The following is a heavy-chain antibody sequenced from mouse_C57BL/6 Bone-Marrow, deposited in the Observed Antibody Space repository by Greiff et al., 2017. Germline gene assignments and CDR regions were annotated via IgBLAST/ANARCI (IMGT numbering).Heavy chain of an antibody. D-gene: IGHD1-1*01. CDR3: ARPSYYGSSPYAMDY. V-gene: IGHV1-52*01. J-gene: IGHJ4*01. CDR1: GYTFTSYW. Sequence: QVQLQQPGAELVRPGSSVKLSCKASGYTFTSYWMHWVKQRPIQGLEWIGNIYPSDSETHYNQKFKDKATLTVDKSSSTAYMQLSSLTSEDSAVYYCARPSYYGSSPYAMDYWGQGTSVTVSS. CDR2: IYPSDSET.